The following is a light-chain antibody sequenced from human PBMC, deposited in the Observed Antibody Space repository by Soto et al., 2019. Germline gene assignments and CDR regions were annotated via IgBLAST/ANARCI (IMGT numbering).Light chain of an antibody. CDR1: SSDVGGYNY. CDR3: SSFASSNTVI. V-gene: IGLV2-14*01. Sequence: QSALTQPASVSGSPGQSITISCTGTSSDVGGYNYVSWYQQHPGKAPKLVIYDVSNRPSGVSNRFSGSKSGNTASLTISGLRAEDDADYSCSSFASSNTVIFGGGTQLTVL. CDR2: DVS. J-gene: IGLJ2*01.